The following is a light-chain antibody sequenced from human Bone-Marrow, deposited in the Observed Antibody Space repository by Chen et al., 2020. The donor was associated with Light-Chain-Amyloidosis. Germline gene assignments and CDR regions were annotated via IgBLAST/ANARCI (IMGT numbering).Light chain of an antibody. Sequence: QSALTQPAAVPGYPGQSIIVPCTGARSDVSWYQQHPGKAPHLVIYDVINRPSGVSSRFSGTESGNTASLTISGLQAADEADSFCGSSATGDTWVFGGVTQLTVL. J-gene: IGLJ3*02. CDR1: RSDV. V-gene: IGLV2-14*03. CDR2: DVI. CDR3: GSSATGDTWV.